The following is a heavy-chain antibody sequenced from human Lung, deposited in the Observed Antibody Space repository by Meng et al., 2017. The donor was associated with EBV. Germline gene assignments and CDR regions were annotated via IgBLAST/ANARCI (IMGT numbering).Heavy chain of an antibody. J-gene: IGHJ4*02. CDR1: GYTFINYA. CDR2: INTNTGNP. Sequence: VSLVQSWSGVKKPWASVTVSCKASGYTFINYAMNWVRQAPGQGLEWMGWINTNTGNPTYAQGFTRRFVFSLDTSFRTAYLQISSLKAEDTAVYYCARVAPSGYRYFDYWGQGTLVTVSS. V-gene: IGHV7-4-1*02. CDR3: ARVAPSGYRYFDY. D-gene: IGHD3-3*01.